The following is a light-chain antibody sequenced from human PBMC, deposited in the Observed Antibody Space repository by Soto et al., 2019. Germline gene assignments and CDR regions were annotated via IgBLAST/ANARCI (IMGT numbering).Light chain of an antibody. Sequence: QSVLTQPPSASGSTGQSVTISCTGTSRDVGGYTYVSWYQQHPGKAPKLLIFEVNKRPSGVPDRFSGSKSGNTASLTVSGLQAEDEGDYYCSSYAGDNNPYVSGTGTKLTVL. CDR3: SSYAGDNNPYV. CDR2: EVN. V-gene: IGLV2-8*01. J-gene: IGLJ1*01. CDR1: SRDVGGYTY.